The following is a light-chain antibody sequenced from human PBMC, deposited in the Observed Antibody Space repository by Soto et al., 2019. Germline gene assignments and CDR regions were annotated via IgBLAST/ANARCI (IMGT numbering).Light chain of an antibody. CDR1: SGHSSYA. V-gene: IGLV4-69*01. CDR3: QTWGTGTWV. J-gene: IGLJ3*02. CDR2: LNSDGSH. Sequence: QPVLTQSPSASASLGASVKLTCTLSSGHSSYAIAWHQQQPEKGPRYLTKLNSDGSHSKGDGIPDRFSGSSSGAERYLTISSLQSEDEADYYCQTWGTGTWVFGGGTKVTVL.